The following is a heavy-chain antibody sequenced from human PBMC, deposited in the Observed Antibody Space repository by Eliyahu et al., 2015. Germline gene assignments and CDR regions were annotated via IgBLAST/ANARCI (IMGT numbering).Heavy chain of an antibody. CDR1: GFTFSSYG. V-gene: IGHV3-30*18. CDR3: AKDSFSSSWGGYFDY. D-gene: IGHD6-6*01. CDR2: ISYDGSNK. J-gene: IGHJ4*02. Sequence: QVQLVESGGGVVQPGRSLRLSCAASGFTFSSYGMHWVRQAPGKGLEWVAVISYDGSNKYYADSAKGRFTISRDNSKNTLYLQMNSLRAEDTALYYCAKDSFSSSWGGYFDYWGQGTLVTVSS.